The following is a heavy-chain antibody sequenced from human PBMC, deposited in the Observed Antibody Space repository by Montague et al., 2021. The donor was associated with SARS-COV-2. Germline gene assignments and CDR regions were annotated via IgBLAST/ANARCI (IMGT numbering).Heavy chain of an antibody. J-gene: IGHJ6*02. D-gene: IGHD1-26*01. CDR2: IYYSGST. V-gene: IGHV4-39*01. CDR1: GVSISSSSYY. CDR3: ARLAPDSGSPNGYYYNGMDV. Sequence: SETLSLTCTVSGVSISSSSYYWGWIRQPPGKGLEWVGSIYYSGSTYYNPSLKSRVTISVDTSKNQFSLKLSSVTAADTAVYYCARLAPDSGSPNGYYYNGMDVWGQGTTVTVSS.